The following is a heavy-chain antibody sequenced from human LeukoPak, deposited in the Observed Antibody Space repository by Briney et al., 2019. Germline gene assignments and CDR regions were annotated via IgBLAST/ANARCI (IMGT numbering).Heavy chain of an antibody. Sequence: GGSLRLSRVASGFTFNSYNMNWVRQAPGKGLEWVSYISSDSTTIFYADSVKGRFTISRDNVKNSLFLQLNSLRDEDTAVYYCARDEDAFGGQGTLVTVSS. CDR3: ARDEDAF. CDR1: GFTFNSYN. CDR2: ISSDSTTI. J-gene: IGHJ4*02. V-gene: IGHV3-48*02.